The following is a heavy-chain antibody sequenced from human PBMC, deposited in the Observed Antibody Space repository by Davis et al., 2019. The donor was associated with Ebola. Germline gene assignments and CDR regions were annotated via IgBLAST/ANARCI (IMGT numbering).Heavy chain of an antibody. V-gene: IGHV1-8*01. CDR2: MNPNSGNT. CDR1: GYTFTGYD. Sequence: ASVKVSCKASGYTFTGYDINWVRQATGQGLEWMGWMNPNSGNTGYAQKFQGRATMTRENSMSTAYMELSSLRSEDTAVYFCARGGVAYSDLDYWGQGTLVAVSS. J-gene: IGHJ4*02. D-gene: IGHD2-21*01. CDR3: ARGGVAYSDLDY.